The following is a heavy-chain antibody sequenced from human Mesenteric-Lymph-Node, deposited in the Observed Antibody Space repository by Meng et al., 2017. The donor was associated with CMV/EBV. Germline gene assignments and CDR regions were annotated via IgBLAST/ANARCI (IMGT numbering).Heavy chain of an antibody. V-gene: IGHV3-66*02. Sequence: GGSLRLSCAASGFTVSSNYMSWVRQAPGKGLEWVSVIYSGGSTYYADSVKGRFTISRDNSKNTLYLQMNSLRAEDTAVYYCARDRGGIVVVPAAIQSRYGMDVWGQGTTVTVSS. CDR3: ARDRGGIVVVPAAIQSRYGMDV. J-gene: IGHJ6*02. CDR1: GFTVSSNY. CDR2: IYSGGST. D-gene: IGHD2-2*02.